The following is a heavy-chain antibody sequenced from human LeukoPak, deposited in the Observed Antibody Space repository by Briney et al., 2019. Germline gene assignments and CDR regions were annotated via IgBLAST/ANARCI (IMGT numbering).Heavy chain of an antibody. CDR1: GFTFDDYA. CDR2: ISWNSGSI. Sequence: GRSLRLSCAASGFTFDDYAMHWVRQAPGKGLEWVSGISWNSGSIGYADSVKGRFTVSRDNSKNNLYLQMSRLTAADTAVYYCAKDRSIGTYYTFDHWGQGTLVTVSS. J-gene: IGHJ4*02. D-gene: IGHD1-26*01. CDR3: AKDRSIGTYYTFDH. V-gene: IGHV3-9*01.